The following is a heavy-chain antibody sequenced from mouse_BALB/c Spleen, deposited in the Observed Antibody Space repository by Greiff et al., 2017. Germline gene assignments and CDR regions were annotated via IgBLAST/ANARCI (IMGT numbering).Heavy chain of an antibody. Sequence: VKVVESGPGLVAPSQSLSITCTVSGFSLTSYGVHWVRQPPGRGLEWLGVIWAGGSTNYNSALMSRLSISKDNSKSQVFLKMNSLQTDDTAMYYCARDNYGSSYDYWGQGTTLTVSS. CDR2: IWAGGST. CDR1: GFSLTSYG. J-gene: IGHJ2*01. D-gene: IGHD1-1*01. CDR3: ARDNYGSSYDY. V-gene: IGHV2-9*02.